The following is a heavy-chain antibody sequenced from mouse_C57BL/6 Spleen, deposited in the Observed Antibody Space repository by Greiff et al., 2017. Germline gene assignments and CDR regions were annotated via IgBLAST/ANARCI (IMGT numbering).Heavy chain of an antibody. CDR3: ARVFGSSYWYFDV. J-gene: IGHJ1*03. CDR2: IYPRSGNT. V-gene: IGHV1-81*01. CDR1: GYTFTSYG. Sequence: VQLKQSGAELARPGASVKLSCKASGYTFTSYGISWVKQRTGQGLEWIGEIYPRSGNTYYNEKFKGKATLTADKSSSTAYMELRSLTSEDSAVYFCARVFGSSYWYFDVWGTGTTVTVSS. D-gene: IGHD1-1*01.